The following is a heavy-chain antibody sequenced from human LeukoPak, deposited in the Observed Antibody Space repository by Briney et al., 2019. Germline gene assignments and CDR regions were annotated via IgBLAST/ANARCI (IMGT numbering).Heavy chain of an antibody. V-gene: IGHV6-1*01. CDR1: GXSVSSNSFG. CDR3: ARSKDNCFDS. J-gene: IGHJ5*01. CDR2: TYYRSKWYN. Sequence: SQTLSLTCAISGXSVSSNSFGWNWIRQSPSRGLEWLGKTYYRSKWYNDYAVSVKSRITINPDTYKNHFSLQLNSVTPEDTALYYCARSKDNCFDSWGQGTLVTVSS.